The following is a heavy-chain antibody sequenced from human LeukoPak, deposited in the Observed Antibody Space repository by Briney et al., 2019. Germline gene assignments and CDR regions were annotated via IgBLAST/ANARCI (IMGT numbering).Heavy chain of an antibody. CDR2: ISSSSSYI. J-gene: IGHJ6*03. CDR1: GFTFSSYS. D-gene: IGHD5-24*01. CDR3: ARDSKMATTYYYYYYMDV. Sequence: GALRLSCAASGFTFSSYSMNWVRQAPGKGLEWVSSISSSSSYIYYADSVKGRFTISRDNAKNSLYLQMNSLRAEDTAVYYCARDSKMATTYYYYYYMDVWGKGTTVTVSS. V-gene: IGHV3-21*01.